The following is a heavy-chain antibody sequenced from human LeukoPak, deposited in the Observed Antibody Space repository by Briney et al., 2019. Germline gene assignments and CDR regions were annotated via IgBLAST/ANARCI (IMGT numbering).Heavy chain of an antibody. Sequence: ASVKVSCKAPGYTFTSSYMHWVRQAPGQGFERMGVINPSGGSTTYAQKFQGRVTMTGDTSTSTVYMELSSLRSEDTAVYYCARDDGYGDYVVGAFNLWGQGIRVTVSS. CDR2: INPSGGST. V-gene: IGHV1-46*01. J-gene: IGHJ3*01. CDR3: ARDDGYGDYVVGAFNL. CDR1: GYTFTSSY. D-gene: IGHD4-17*01.